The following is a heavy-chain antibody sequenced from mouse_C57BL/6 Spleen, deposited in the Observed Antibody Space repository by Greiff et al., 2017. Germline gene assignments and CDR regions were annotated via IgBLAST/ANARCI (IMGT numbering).Heavy chain of an antibody. CDR2: IYPGSGNT. CDR3: ARSWGGSLYYFDY. V-gene: IGHV1-76*01. Sequence: VQLQQSGAELVRPGASVKLSCKASGYTFTDYYINWVKQRPGQGLEWIARIYPGSGNTYYNEKFKGKATLTAEKSSSTAYMQLSSLTSEASAVFFCARSWGGSLYYFDYWGQGTTLTVSS. J-gene: IGHJ2*01. CDR1: GYTFTDYY.